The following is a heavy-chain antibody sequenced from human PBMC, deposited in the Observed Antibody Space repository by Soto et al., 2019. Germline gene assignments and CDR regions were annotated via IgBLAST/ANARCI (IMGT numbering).Heavy chain of an antibody. CDR2: IRSKAYGGTT. Sequence: PGGSLRLSCTASGFTFGDYAMSWFRQAPGKGLEWVGFIRSKAYGGTTEYAASVKGRFTISRDDSKSIAYLQMSCLKTEDTAVYFCTRGKSAAMPYNWFDPWGQGTLVTVSS. V-gene: IGHV3-49*03. CDR1: GFTFGDYA. D-gene: IGHD2-2*01. CDR3: TRGKSAAMPYNWFDP. J-gene: IGHJ5*02.